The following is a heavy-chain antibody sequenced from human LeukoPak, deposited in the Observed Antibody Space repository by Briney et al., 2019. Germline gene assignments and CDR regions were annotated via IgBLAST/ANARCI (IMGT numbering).Heavy chain of an antibody. CDR1: GGSISSYY. Sequence: SETLSLTCTVSGGSISSYYWSWIRQPPGKGLEWIGYMYFGGSSNYNPSLKSRVTISVDTSKNQLSLILTSVTAADTAVYYCARLAVATTSWFDPWGQGTLVTVSS. V-gene: IGHV4-59*01. J-gene: IGHJ5*02. CDR2: MYFGGSS. D-gene: IGHD2-15*01. CDR3: ARLAVATTSWFDP.